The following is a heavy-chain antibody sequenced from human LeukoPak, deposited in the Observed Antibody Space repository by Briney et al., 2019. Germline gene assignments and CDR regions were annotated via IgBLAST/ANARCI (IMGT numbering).Heavy chain of an antibody. J-gene: IGHJ4*02. CDR1: GYTFTGYY. CDR3: ARAASGGSAEYFDY. CDR2: INPNSGGT. V-gene: IGHV1-2*06. Sequence: ASVKVSCKASGYTFTGYYMHWVRQAPGQGPEWMGRINPNSGGTNYAQKFQGRVTITADESTSTAYMELSSLRSEDTAVYYCARAASGGSAEYFDYWGQGTLVTVSS. D-gene: IGHD2-15*01.